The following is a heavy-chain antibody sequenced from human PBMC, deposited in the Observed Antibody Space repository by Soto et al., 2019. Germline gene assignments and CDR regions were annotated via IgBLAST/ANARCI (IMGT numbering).Heavy chain of an antibody. D-gene: IGHD3-22*01. V-gene: IGHV4-59*01. J-gene: IGHJ4*02. CDR1: GGSISSYY. CDR2: IYYSGST. CDR3: ASSDYYDSSGYYS. Sequence: SETLSLTCTVSGGSISSYYWGWIRQPPGKGLEWIGYIYYSGSTNYNPSLKSRVTISVDTSKNQFSLKLSSVTAADTAVYYCASSDYYDSSGYYSWGQGTLVTVSS.